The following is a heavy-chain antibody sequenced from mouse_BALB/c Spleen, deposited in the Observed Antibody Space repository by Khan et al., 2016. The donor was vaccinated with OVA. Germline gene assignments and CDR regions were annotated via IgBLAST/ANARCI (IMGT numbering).Heavy chain of an antibody. V-gene: IGHV2-6-4*01. CDR2: IWGGGGT. CDR1: GFSLSRYN. D-gene: IGHD2-14*01. CDR3: ARAYYRYDGYYAMDY. Sequence: QIQLVQSGPGLVAPSQSLSITCTVSGFSLSRYNIHWVRQPPGKGLNWLGVIWGGGGTDYNSTLKSRLSIIKDNSKSQVFLKMNSLQTDDTAMYYCARAYYRYDGYYAMDYWGQGTSVTVSS. J-gene: IGHJ4*01.